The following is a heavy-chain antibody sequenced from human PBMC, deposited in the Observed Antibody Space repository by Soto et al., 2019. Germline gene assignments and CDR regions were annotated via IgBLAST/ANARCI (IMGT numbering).Heavy chain of an antibody. CDR1: GYTFTGDY. CDR3: ARVDGGSSYRFDY. J-gene: IGHJ4*02. Sequence: KDSCKASGYTFTGDYINWVRQAPGQGLERMGWINPNSGGTNYAQKFRGRVTMTRDTSISTAYMELTRMRSDDTAMYYCARVDGGSSYRFDYGVRGT. D-gene: IGHD2-15*01. V-gene: IGHV1-2*02. CDR2: INPNSGGT.